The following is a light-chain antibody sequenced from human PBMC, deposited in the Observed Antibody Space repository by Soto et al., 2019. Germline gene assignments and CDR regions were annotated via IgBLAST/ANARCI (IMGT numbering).Light chain of an antibody. V-gene: IGKV3-15*01. J-gene: IGKJ5*01. CDR2: GAS. CDR3: QQYNNWLIT. Sequence: EIVMTQSPATLSLSPGERATLSCRASQSVSSNLAWYQQKPGQAPRLLIYGASTRATAIPARFSGSGSGTEFTLTISSLQSEDFAVYYCQQYNNWLITFGQGTRLEIK. CDR1: QSVSSN.